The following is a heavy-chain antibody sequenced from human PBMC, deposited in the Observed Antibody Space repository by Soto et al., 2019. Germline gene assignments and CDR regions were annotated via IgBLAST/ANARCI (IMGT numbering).Heavy chain of an antibody. V-gene: IGHV1-3*01. CDR2: INAGNGNT. CDR3: AREEPGSSWYLGFDY. D-gene: IGHD6-13*01. CDR1: GYTFTSYA. J-gene: IGHJ4*02. Sequence: ASVKVSCKASGYTFTSYAMHWVRQAPGQRLEWMGWINAGNGNTKYSQKFQGRVTITRDTSASTAYMELSSLRSEDTAVYYCAREEPGSSWYLGFDYWGQGTLLTVSS.